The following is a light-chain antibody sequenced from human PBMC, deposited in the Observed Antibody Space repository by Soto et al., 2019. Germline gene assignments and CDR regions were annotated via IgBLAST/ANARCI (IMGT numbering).Light chain of an antibody. Sequence: DIQMTQSPSSVSASEGDRVTITCRASQGISSWLAWYQQKPGKAPKPLIYAASSLQGGVTSRFSGRGSGTDFKLAISSLQPEYFVPYYCQQANSFPYSFGQGTKLEIK. J-gene: IGKJ2*01. V-gene: IGKV1-12*01. CDR1: QGISSW. CDR3: QQANSFPYS. CDR2: AAS.